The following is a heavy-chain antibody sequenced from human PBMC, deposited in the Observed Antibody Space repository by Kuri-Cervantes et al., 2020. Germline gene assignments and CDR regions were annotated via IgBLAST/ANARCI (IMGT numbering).Heavy chain of an antibody. V-gene: IGHV3-9*01. CDR2: ISWNSGSI. J-gene: IGHJ3*02. CDR3: ARGPHYGDYVVFNAFDI. Sequence: GGSLRLSCAASGFTFDDYAMHWVRQAPGKGLEWVSGISWNSGSIGYADSVKGRFTISRDNVKNSLYLQMSSLRSEDTAVYYCARGPHYGDYVVFNAFDIWGQGTMVTDSS. D-gene: IGHD4-17*01. CDR1: GFTFDDYA.